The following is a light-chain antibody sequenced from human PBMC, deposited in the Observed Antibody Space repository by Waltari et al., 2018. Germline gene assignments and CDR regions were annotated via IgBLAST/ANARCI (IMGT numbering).Light chain of an antibody. CDR2: DAS. Sequence: EIMMTQSPGTLSVSPGDSATISCRASQNISSTLSWYQQKGGQAPRLVIYDASTRATGIPARFSASGSGTEFTLTIASLQSEDFGVFYCQQYANSPPYNFGQGTKLEI. CDR1: QNISST. CDR3: QQYANSPPYN. J-gene: IGKJ2*01. V-gene: IGKV3-15*01.